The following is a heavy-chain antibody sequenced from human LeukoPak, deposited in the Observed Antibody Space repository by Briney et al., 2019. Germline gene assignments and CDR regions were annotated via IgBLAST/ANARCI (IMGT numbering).Heavy chain of an antibody. CDR3: GRRLLYSGSWSHDF. CDR1: GFTLSDYG. J-gene: IGHJ4*02. V-gene: IGHV3-48*02. Sequence: GGSLRLSCAASGFTLSDYGMNWVRQAPGKGLEWVSHISSGTGAIYYADSVKGRFTVSRDSAKSSLYLQMSTLRDEDTAVYYCGRRLLYSGSWSHDFWGQGTLVTVSS. D-gene: IGHD6-13*01. CDR2: ISSGTGAI.